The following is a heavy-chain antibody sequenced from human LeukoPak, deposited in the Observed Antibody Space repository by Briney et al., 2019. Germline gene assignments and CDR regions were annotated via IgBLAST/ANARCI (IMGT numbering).Heavy chain of an antibody. D-gene: IGHD5-18*01. CDR1: GFTFSTYV. CDR2: ITGDGGYT. V-gene: IGHV3-64*01. J-gene: IGHJ4*02. CDR3: ARVDTVMAYYFDL. Sequence: PGGSLRLSCAASGFTFSTYVMQWVRQAPGKGLEYVSAITGDGGYTYYANSVKGRFTISRDNSKKTLYLQMGSLRADDTAVYYCARVDTVMAYYFDLWGQGTLVTVSS.